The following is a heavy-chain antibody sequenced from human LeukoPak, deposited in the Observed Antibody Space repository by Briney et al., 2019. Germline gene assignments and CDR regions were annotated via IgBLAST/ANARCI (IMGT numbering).Heavy chain of an antibody. CDR2: IIPIFGTA. CDR1: GGTFSSYA. D-gene: IGHD6-6*01. Sequence: EASVKVSCKASGGTFSSYAISWVRQAPGRGLEWMGGIIPIFGTANYAQKFQGRVTITTDESTSTAYMELSSLRSEDTAVYYCASSSSGAFDIWGQGTMVTVSS. V-gene: IGHV1-69*05. CDR3: ASSSSGAFDI. J-gene: IGHJ3*02.